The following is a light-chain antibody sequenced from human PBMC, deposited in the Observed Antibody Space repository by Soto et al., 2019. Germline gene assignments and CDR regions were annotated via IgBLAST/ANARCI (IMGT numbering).Light chain of an antibody. V-gene: IGKV1-39*01. CDR2: TAS. Sequence: DIQMTQSPSSLSSSVGDRVTITCRASQNIYSDLNWYQQKPGTDPKLLIYTASNMQRGVPSKFSGSGSGTEFTLTISSLPPEDFATYYCQHSYSIPFTFGQGTKLEI. CDR3: QHSYSIPFT. J-gene: IGKJ2*01. CDR1: QNIYSD.